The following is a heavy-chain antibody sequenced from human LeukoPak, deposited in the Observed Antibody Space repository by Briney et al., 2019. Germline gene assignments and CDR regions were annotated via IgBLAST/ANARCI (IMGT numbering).Heavy chain of an antibody. CDR3: ARTVGIVVIPGVQEDAYFDN. Sequence: SSETLSLTCAAHGGSFSDYYWSWLRQPPGKGLEWIGEINHSGNTYYNPSLKSRVTVSVDTSKNQSSLKLDSVTAADTAVYYCARTVGIVVIPGVQEDAYFDNWGQGTLVTVSS. V-gene: IGHV4-34*01. CDR1: GGSFSDYY. D-gene: IGHD2-2*01. J-gene: IGHJ4*02. CDR2: INHSGNT.